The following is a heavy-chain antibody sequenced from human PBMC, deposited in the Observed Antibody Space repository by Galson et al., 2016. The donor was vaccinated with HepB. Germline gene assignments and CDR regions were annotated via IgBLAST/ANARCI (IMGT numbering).Heavy chain of an antibody. CDR2: IFPDDSNI. V-gene: IGHV5-51*01. CDR3: ARPLYSSNDLYCDY. Sequence: QSGAEVKKPGESLKISCEVSGYKFINYWVAWVRHVPGKGLEWMGLIFPDDSNIRYSPSFQGQVTFSADKSISTAYLQWSTLKASDTSVYYCARPLYSSNDLYCDYWGQGTLVTVSS. D-gene: IGHD2-2*01. CDR1: GYKFINYW. J-gene: IGHJ4*02.